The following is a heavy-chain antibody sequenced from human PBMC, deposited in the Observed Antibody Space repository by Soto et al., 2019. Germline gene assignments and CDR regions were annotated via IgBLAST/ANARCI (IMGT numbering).Heavy chain of an antibody. Sequence: QVQLQESGPGLVKPSQTLSLTCTVSGGSISSGGYYWSWIRQHPGKGLEWIGNIYYSGSTYYNPSLKSRVTISLDTSKNQCSLKLSSVTAADTAVYYCARADCSGGSCYSIARWFDPWGHGTLVTVSS. J-gene: IGHJ5*02. D-gene: IGHD2-15*01. CDR3: ARADCSGGSCYSIARWFDP. CDR2: IYYSGST. CDR1: GGSISSGGYY. V-gene: IGHV4-31*03.